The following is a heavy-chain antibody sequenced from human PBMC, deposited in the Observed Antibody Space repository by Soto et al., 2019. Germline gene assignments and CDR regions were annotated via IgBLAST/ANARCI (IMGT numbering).Heavy chain of an antibody. CDR2: IIPIFGTA. D-gene: IGHD3-22*01. CDR1: GGTFSSYA. Sequence: SVKFSCKASGGTFSSYAISWVRQAPGQGLEWMGGIIPIFGTANYAQKFQGRVTITADESTSTAYMELSSLRSEDTAVYYCARWDAYYYDSSGPVGWYFDLWGRGTVATVSS. CDR3: ARWDAYYYDSSGPVGWYFDL. V-gene: IGHV1-69*13. J-gene: IGHJ2*01.